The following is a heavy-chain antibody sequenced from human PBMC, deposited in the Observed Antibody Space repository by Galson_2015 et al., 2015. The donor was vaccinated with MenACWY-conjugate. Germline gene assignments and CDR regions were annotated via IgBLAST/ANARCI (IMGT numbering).Heavy chain of an antibody. CDR2: ISSSSSYI. V-gene: IGHV3-21*01. CDR3: AKPCCQYYYYYYMDV. J-gene: IGHJ6*03. D-gene: IGHD2-15*01. CDR1: GFTFSSYS. Sequence: SLRLSCAASGFTFSSYSMNWVRQAPGKGLEWVSSISSSSSYIYYADSVKGRLTISRDNAKNSLYLQMNSLRAEDTAVYYCAKPCCQYYYYYYMDVWGKGTTVTVSS.